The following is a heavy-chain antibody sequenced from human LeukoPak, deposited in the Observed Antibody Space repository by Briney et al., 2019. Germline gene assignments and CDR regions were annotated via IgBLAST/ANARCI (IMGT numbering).Heavy chain of an antibody. CDR3: ARASDHPDYSELY. D-gene: IGHD4-11*01. J-gene: IGHJ4*02. Sequence: GGSLRLSCAASGFTFSSYWMSWVRQAPGKGLEWVANIKQDGSEKYYVDSVKGRFTISRDNAKNSLYLQMNSLRAEDTAVYYCARASDHPDYSELYWGQGTLVTVSS. CDR2: IKQDGSEK. V-gene: IGHV3-7*01. CDR1: GFTFSSYW.